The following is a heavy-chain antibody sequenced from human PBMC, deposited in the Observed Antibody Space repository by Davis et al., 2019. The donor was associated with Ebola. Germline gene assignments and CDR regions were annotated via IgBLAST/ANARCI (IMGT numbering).Heavy chain of an antibody. J-gene: IGHJ4*02. V-gene: IGHV3-21*04. CDR3: TRDFDWDVGY. Sequence: GESLKISCAASGFTFSTYSMNWVRQAPGKGLEWVSSISSSSYYIYYADSLKGRFTVSRDNSKNTLYLQMNGLRVEDTAIYYCTRDFDWDVGYWGQGTLVTISS. CDR1: GFTFSTYS. D-gene: IGHD1-1*01. CDR2: ISSSSYYI.